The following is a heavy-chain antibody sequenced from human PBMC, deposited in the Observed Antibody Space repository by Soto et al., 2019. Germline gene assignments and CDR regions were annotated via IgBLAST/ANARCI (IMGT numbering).Heavy chain of an antibody. Sequence: SETLSLTCAVYGGSVTGYYWSWIRRPPGKGQEWFGELNHSGRTNSNPSLKSRVTISVDTSQNQFALKLSSVTAADTAVYYCARGDHGAYWGQGTLVTV. CDR3: ARGDHGAY. J-gene: IGHJ4*02. D-gene: IGHD3-10*01. CDR1: GGSVTGYY. V-gene: IGHV4-34*01. CDR2: LNHSGRT.